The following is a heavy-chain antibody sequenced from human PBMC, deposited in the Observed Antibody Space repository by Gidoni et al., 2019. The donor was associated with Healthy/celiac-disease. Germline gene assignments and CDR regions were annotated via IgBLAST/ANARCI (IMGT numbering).Heavy chain of an antibody. CDR2: ISSSSSYI. CDR1: GFTFSSYS. J-gene: IGHJ5*02. V-gene: IGHV3-21*01. Sequence: EVQLVESGGGLVKPGGSLRLSCAASGFTFSSYSMNWARQAPGKGLEWVSSISSSSSYIDYADSVKGRFTISRDNAKNSLYLQMNSLRAEDTAVYYCARGLRAWFDPWGQGTLVTVSS. CDR3: ARGLRAWFDP.